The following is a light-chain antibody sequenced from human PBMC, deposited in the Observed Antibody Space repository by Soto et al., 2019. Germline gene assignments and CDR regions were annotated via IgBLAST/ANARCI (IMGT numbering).Light chain of an antibody. CDR3: QQASSLPPIT. CDR1: QNIGTW. V-gene: IGKV1-12*01. Sequence: DIQMTQSPSSVSASVGDRVSITCRASQNIGTWLAWYQQKPGKAPNLLIYATTSLQSGVPSRFSGSGSGTDFTITISGLQPEDFATYYCQQASSLPPITFGQGTRLEI. J-gene: IGKJ5*01. CDR2: ATT.